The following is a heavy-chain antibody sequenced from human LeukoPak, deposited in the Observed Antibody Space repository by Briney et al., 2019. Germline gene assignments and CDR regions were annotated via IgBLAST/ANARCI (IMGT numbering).Heavy chain of an antibody. J-gene: IGHJ4*02. D-gene: IGHD5-18*01. V-gene: IGHV5-51*01. CDR1: GYFFTSYW. CDR3: ARGGGYNYGTFDY. CDR2: IYPGDSDT. Sequence: GESLKISCKGSGYFFTSYWIAWVRQMPGKGLEWMGIIYPGDSDTRYSPSFQGQVTLSADKSITTAYLQWSSLKASDTAMYYCARGGGYNYGTFDYWGQGTLVTVSS.